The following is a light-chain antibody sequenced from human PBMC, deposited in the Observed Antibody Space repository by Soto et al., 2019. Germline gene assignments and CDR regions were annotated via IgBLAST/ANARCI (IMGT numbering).Light chain of an antibody. J-gene: IGLJ3*02. CDR2: VSSDGSH. Sequence: QPVLTQSPSASASLGASVKLTCTLSSGHSSFAIAWHQQQPEKGPRYLMKVSSDGSHSRGDGIPDRFSGSSSGTERYLIISSLQSEDEADYYCQTWGTGIRVFGGGTQLTVL. CDR1: SGHSSFA. CDR3: QTWGTGIRV. V-gene: IGLV4-69*01.